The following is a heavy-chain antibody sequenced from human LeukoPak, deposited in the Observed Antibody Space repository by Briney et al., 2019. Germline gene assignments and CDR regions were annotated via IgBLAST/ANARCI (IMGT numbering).Heavy chain of an antibody. V-gene: IGHV3-30*14. CDR3: ARVEQWLGAFDI. D-gene: IGHD6-19*01. J-gene: IGHJ3*02. CDR1: GFPFNNCA. Sequence: PGRSLTLSCAASGFPFNNCAMHWVRQAPGKGLEWVAVISYDGNNKYYADSVRGRFPISRDNSKNTLYLQMNSLRTEDTAVYYCARVEQWLGAFDIWGQGTMVTVSS. CDR2: ISYDGNNK.